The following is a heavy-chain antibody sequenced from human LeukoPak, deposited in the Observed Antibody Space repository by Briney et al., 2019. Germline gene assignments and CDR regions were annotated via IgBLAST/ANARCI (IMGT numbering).Heavy chain of an antibody. J-gene: IGHJ4*02. CDR1: GFTFSSYS. CDR3: ASGPSLSY. CDR2: ISSSSSTI. Sequence: GGSLRLSCAASGFTFSSYSMNWVRQAPGKGLEWVSYISSSSSTIYYADSVKGRFTISRDNAKNSLYLQMNSLRAEDTAVYYCASGPSLSYWGQGTLVTVSS. V-gene: IGHV3-48*01.